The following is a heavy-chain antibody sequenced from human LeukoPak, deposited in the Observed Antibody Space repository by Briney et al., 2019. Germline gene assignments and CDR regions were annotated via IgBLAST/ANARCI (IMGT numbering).Heavy chain of an antibody. D-gene: IGHD1-26*01. J-gene: IGHJ5*02. CDR3: ARGIRRWELLRFVFWFDP. Sequence: ASVKVSCKASGYTFTSYDINWVRQATGQGLEWMGWMNPNSGNTGYAQKFQGRVTMTRNTSISTAYMELSSLRSEDTAVYYCARGIRRWELLRFVFWFDPWGQGTLVTVSS. CDR2: MNPNSGNT. CDR1: GYTFTSYD. V-gene: IGHV1-8*01.